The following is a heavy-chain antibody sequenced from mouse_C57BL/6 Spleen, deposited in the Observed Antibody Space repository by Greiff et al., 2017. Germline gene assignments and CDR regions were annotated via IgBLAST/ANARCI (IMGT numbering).Heavy chain of an antibody. CDR3: TGPYYSNSWFAY. V-gene: IGHV6-3*01. CDR1: GFTFSNYW. D-gene: IGHD2-5*01. CDR2: IRLKSDNYAT. Sequence: DVKVEESGGGLVQPGGSLKLSCVASGFTFSNYWMNWVRQSPEKGLEWVAQIRLKSDNYATHYAESVKGRFTISRDASKSSFYLQRNHLRAEDTGIYYCTGPYYSNSWFAYWGQGTLVTVSA. J-gene: IGHJ3*01.